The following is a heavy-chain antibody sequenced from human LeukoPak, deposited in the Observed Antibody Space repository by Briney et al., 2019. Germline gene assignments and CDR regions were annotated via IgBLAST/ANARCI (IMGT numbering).Heavy chain of an antibody. V-gene: IGHV3-66*01. D-gene: IGHD4-17*01. J-gene: IGHJ4*02. CDR2: IYGSTSA. Sequence: GGSLRLSCAASGFTFSSYSMNWVRQAPGKGLGWVSLIYGSTSADYADSVKGRFTISRDTSMNTVYLQMNSLRAEDTAVYYCARLNFGDDYWGQGTLVTVSS. CDR3: ARLNFGDDY. CDR1: GFTFSSYS.